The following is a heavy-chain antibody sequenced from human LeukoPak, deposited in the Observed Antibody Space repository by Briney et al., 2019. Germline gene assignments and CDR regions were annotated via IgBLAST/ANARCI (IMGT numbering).Heavy chain of an antibody. CDR1: GFTVGTNY. D-gene: IGHD3-10*01. CDR2: IYSGSST. CDR3: ARVPYGNYHYYYMDV. Sequence: GSLRLSCAASGFTVGTNYMSWVRQAPGKGPEWVSLIYSGSSTYYANSVKGRFTISRDNSKNTVYLQMNSLRAEDTAVYYCARVPYGNYHYYYMDVWGKGTTVTVSS. V-gene: IGHV3-53*01. J-gene: IGHJ6*03.